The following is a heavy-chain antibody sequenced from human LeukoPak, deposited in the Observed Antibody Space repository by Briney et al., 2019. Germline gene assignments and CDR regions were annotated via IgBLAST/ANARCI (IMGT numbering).Heavy chain of an antibody. D-gene: IGHD2-2*01. CDR3: AKDHPPSACSSTSCYGYYYYYYGMDV. V-gene: IGHV3-23*01. CDR1: GFTFSSYA. J-gene: IGHJ6*02. Sequence: GGSLRLSCAASGFTFSSYAMSWVRQAPGKGLEWVSAISGSGGSTYYADSVKGRFTISRDNSKNTLYLQMNSLRAEDTAVYYCAKDHPPSACSSTSCYGYYYYYYGMDVWGQGTTVTVSS. CDR2: ISGSGGST.